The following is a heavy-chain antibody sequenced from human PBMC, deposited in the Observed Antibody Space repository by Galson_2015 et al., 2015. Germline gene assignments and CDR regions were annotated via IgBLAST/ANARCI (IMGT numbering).Heavy chain of an antibody. CDR1: GYTFTSYA. Sequence: SVKVSCKASGYTFTSYAMHWVRQAPGQRLEWMGWINAGNGNTKYSQKFQGRVTITRDTSASTAYMELSSLRSEDTAVYYCARDRRWFGDPNGFDYWGQGTLVTVSS. V-gene: IGHV1-3*01. J-gene: IGHJ4*02. CDR3: ARDRRWFGDPNGFDY. CDR2: INAGNGNT. D-gene: IGHD3-10*01.